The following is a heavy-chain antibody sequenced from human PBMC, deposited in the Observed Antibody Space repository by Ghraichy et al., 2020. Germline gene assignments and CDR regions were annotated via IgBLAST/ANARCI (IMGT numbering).Heavy chain of an antibody. Sequence: GESLNISCTASGFIFGDYAMSWFRQAPGKGLEWIGSIRSYAYGGATEYAASVKGRFTISRDDSKSIAYLQMNSLKTEDTAMYYCTRDRPMDYWGQGTLVTVSS. CDR1: GFIFGDYA. V-gene: IGHV3-49*03. CDR3: TRDRPMDY. D-gene: IGHD2-2*01. CDR2: IRSYAYGGAT. J-gene: IGHJ4*02.